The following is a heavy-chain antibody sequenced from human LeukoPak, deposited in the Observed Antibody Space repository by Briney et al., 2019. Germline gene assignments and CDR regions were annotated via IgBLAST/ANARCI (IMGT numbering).Heavy chain of an antibody. CDR3: ARAPGDYYYDSSGYYYGFDY. D-gene: IGHD3-22*01. Sequence: KPSETLSLTCTVSGGSISSYYWSWIRQPPGKGLGWIGYIYYSGSTNYNPSLKSRVTISVDTSKNQFSLKLSSVTAADTAVYYCARAPGDYYYDSSGYYYGFDYWGQGTLVTVSS. J-gene: IGHJ4*02. CDR1: GGSISSYY. V-gene: IGHV4-59*01. CDR2: IYYSGST.